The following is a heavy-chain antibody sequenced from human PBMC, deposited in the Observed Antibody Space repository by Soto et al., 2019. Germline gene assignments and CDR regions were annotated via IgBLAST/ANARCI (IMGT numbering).Heavy chain of an antibody. Sequence: GASVKVSCKASGDTFSSYAISWVRQAPGQGLEWMGGIIPIFGTANYAQKFQGRVTITADESTSTAYMELSSLRSEDTAVYYCARGGYCSGGSCYRGDAFDIWGQGTMVTV. CDR3: ARGGYCSGGSCYRGDAFDI. CDR2: IIPIFGTA. V-gene: IGHV1-69*13. CDR1: GDTFSSYA. J-gene: IGHJ3*02. D-gene: IGHD2-15*01.